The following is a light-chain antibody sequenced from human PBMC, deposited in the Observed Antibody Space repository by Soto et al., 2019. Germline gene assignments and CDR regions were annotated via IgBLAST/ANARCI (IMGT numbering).Light chain of an antibody. CDR1: KIGSKN. V-gene: IGLV3-9*01. Sequence: SYELTQALSVSVALGQTARITCGGNKIGSKNVHWYQQKPARAPVLVIYKDNKRPSGIPERLSGSNSGNTATLTIYRAQDGDEADYYCQVWDSNNGFFGGGTKLTVL. CDR3: QVWDSNNGF. CDR2: KDN. J-gene: IGLJ2*01.